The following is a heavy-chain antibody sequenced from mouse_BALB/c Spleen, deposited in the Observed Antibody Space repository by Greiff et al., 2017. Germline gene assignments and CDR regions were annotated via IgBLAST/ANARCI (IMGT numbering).Heavy chain of an antibody. CDR3: ARSGIYDGYYYFAY. CDR1: GYTFTSYY. CDR2: IYPGNVNT. V-gene: IGHV1S56*01. D-gene: IGHD2-3*01. J-gene: IGHJ3*01. Sequence: QVQLKESGPELVKPGASVRISCKASGYTFTSYYIHWVKQRPGQGLEWIGWIYPGNVNTKYNEKFKGKATLTADKSSSTAYMQLSSLTSEDSAVYFCARSGIYDGYYYFAYWGQGTLVTVSA.